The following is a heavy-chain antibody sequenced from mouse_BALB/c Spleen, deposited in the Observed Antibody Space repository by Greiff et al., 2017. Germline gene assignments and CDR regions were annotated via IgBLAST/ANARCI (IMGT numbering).Heavy chain of an antibody. CDR3: ARDTLYDGYYVPFAY. Sequence: EVQVVESGGGLVKPGGSLKLSCAASGFTFSSYAMSWVRQSPEKRLEWVAEISSGGSYTYYPDTVTGRFTISRDNARNTLYLEMSSLRSEDTAMYYCARDTLYDGYYVPFAYWGQGTLVTVSA. J-gene: IGHJ3*01. CDR2: ISSGGSYT. V-gene: IGHV5-9-4*01. CDR1: GFTFSSYA. D-gene: IGHD2-3*01.